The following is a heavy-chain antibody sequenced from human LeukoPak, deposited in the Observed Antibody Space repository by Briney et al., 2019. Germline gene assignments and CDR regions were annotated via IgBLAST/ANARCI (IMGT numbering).Heavy chain of an antibody. Sequence: GGSLRLSCAASGFSFSSYWMNWVRQAPGKGLVWVAHINTDGRTTTYADSVKGRFTVARDNAKNTLYLEMNRLRVEDTAVYYCAKDLEYGDSSLDYWGQGTLVTVSS. D-gene: IGHD4-17*01. CDR3: AKDLEYGDSSLDY. V-gene: IGHV3-74*01. CDR1: GFSFSSYW. CDR2: INTDGRTT. J-gene: IGHJ4*02.